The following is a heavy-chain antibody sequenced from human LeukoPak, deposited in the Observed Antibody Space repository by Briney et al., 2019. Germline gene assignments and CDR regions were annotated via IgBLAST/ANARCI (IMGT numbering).Heavy chain of an antibody. J-gene: IGHJ3*02. CDR1: GFTFSSYA. CDR3: ARGRSSGWYRAFDI. V-gene: IGHV3-64*01. CDR2: ISSNGGST. Sequence: HPGGSLRLSCAASGFTFSSYAMHWVRRAPGKGLEYVSAISSNGGSTYYANSVKGRFTISRDNSKNTLYLQMGSLRAEDMAVYYCARGRSSGWYRAFDIWGQGTMVTVSS. D-gene: IGHD6-19*01.